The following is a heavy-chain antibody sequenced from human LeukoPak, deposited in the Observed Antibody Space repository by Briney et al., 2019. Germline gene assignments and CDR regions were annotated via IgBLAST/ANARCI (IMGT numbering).Heavy chain of an antibody. CDR2: IIPIFGTA. Sequence: ASVKVSCKASGGTFSSYAISWVRQAPGQGLEWMGGIIPIFGTANYAQKFQGRVTITADESTSTAYMELSSLRSEDTAVYYCARCPAGPPYWYFDLWGRGTLVTVSS. D-gene: IGHD2-2*01. J-gene: IGHJ2*01. CDR3: ARCPAGPPYWYFDL. CDR1: GGTFSSYA. V-gene: IGHV1-69*13.